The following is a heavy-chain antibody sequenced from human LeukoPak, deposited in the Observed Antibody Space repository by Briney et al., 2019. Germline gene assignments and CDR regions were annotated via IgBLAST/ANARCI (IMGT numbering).Heavy chain of an antibody. CDR1: GFNFRDYA. CDR2: ISSSSSTI. Sequence: GGSLRLSCTVSGFNFRDYAMSWVRQAPGKGLEWVSYISSSSSTIYYADSVKGRFTISRDNAKNSLYLQMNSLRDEDTAVYYCARDDEGATDFDYWGQGTLVTVSS. V-gene: IGHV3-48*02. CDR3: ARDDEGATDFDY. D-gene: IGHD1-26*01. J-gene: IGHJ4*02.